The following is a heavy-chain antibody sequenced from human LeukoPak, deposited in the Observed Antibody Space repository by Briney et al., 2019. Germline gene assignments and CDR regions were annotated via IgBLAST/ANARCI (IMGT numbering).Heavy chain of an antibody. CDR3: ASSHWNDEYYFDY. CDR2: IYYSGST. CDR1: GGSISSYY. D-gene: IGHD1-1*01. J-gene: IGHJ4*02. Sequence: PSETLSLTCTVSGGSISSYYWSWIRQPPGKGLEWIGYIYYSGSTNYNPSLKSRVTISVDTSKNQFSLKLSSVTAADTAVYYCASSHWNDEYYFDYWGQGTLVTVSS. V-gene: IGHV4-59*01.